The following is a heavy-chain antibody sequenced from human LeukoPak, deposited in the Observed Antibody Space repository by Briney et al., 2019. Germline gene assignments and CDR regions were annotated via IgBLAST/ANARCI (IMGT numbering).Heavy chain of an antibody. CDR3: TTDPPYDYKNFDY. Sequence: GGSLRLSCAASGFTFSNAWMSWVRQAPEKGLEWVGRIKSKTDGGTTDYAAPVKGRFTISRDDSKNTLYLQMNSLKAEDTAVYYCTTDPPYDYKNFDYWGQGTLVTVSS. CDR2: IKSKTDGGTT. J-gene: IGHJ4*02. V-gene: IGHV3-15*01. D-gene: IGHD4-11*01. CDR1: GFTFSNAW.